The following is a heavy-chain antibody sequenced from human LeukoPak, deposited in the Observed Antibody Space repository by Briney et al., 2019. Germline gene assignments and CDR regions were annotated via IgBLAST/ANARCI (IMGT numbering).Heavy chain of an antibody. J-gene: IGHJ5*02. CDR1: GGSISSYY. CDR3: ATLGGSGSYVWFDP. V-gene: IGHV4-4*07. CDR2: IYTSGST. D-gene: IGHD3-10*01. Sequence: PSETLSLTCTVSGGSISSYYWSWIRQPAGKGLEWIGRIYTSGSTNYNPSLKSRVTISVDTSKNQFSLKLSSVTAADTAVYYCATLGGSGSYVWFDPWGQGTLVTVSS.